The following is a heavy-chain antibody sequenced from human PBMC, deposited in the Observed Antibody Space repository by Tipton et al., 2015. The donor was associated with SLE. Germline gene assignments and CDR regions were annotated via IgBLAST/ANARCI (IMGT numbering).Heavy chain of an antibody. J-gene: IGHJ4*02. D-gene: IGHD1-26*01. CDR2: IYYSEST. CDR3: AGGMPSGSYNY. CDR1: GGSISSYY. V-gene: IGHV4-59*01. Sequence: LRLSCTVSGGSISSYYWSWIRQPPGKGLEWIGYIYYSESTNYNPSLKSRVTISVDTSKNQFSLKLSSVTAADTAVYYCAGGMPSGSYNYWGQGTLVTVSS.